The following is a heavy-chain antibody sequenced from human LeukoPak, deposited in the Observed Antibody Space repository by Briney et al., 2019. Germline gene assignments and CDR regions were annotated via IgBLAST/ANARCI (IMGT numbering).Heavy chain of an antibody. D-gene: IGHD6-13*01. CDR1: GFTFSSYA. V-gene: IGHV3-23*01. CDR2: ISGSGGST. CDR3: AKVQTAAAVWVRNHSGFDY. Sequence: GGSLRLSCAASGFTFSSYAMSWVRQAPGKGLEWVSAISGSGGSTYYADSVKGRFTISRDNSKNTLYLQMNSLRAEDTAVYYCAKVQTAAAVWVRNHSGFDYWGQGTLVTVSS. J-gene: IGHJ4*02.